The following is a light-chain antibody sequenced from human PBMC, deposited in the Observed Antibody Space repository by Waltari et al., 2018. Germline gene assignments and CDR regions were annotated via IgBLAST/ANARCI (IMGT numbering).Light chain of an antibody. CDR2: AAS. J-gene: IGKJ2*01. CDR3: QQYGNLSRT. CDR1: QTIRNHY. V-gene: IGKV3-20*01. Sequence: EIVLTQSPGTLALSPGERAALSCRASQTIRNHYLAWYQQKPGQAPTLLSYAASSRATGIPDRFSGSGSATDFTLTISRLEPEDFAMYYCQQYGNLSRTFGQGTKLEI.